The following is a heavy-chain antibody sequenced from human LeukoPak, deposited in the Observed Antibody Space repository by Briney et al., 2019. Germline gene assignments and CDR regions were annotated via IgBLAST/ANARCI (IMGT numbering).Heavy chain of an antibody. Sequence: SETLSLTCTVSGGSISSYYWSWIRQPPGKGLEWIGYIYYSGSTNYNPSLTSRVTISVDTSKNQFSLKLSSVTAADTAVYYCARAVDTAMYDIWGQGTMVTVSS. CDR2: IYYSGST. CDR1: GGSISSYY. D-gene: IGHD5-18*01. CDR3: ARAVDTAMYDI. J-gene: IGHJ3*02. V-gene: IGHV4-59*01.